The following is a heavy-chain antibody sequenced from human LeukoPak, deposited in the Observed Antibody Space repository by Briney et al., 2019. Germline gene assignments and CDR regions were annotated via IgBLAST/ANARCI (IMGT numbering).Heavy chain of an antibody. CDR1: GGSISSYY. J-gene: IGHJ5*02. CDR3: ARDKSGYCSSTSCYNWFDP. CDR2: IYTSGST. Sequence: SETLSLTCTVSGGSISSYYWSWIRQPAGKGLEWIGRIYTSGSTNYNPSLKSRVTISVDTSKNQFSLKLSSVTAADTAVYCCARDKSGYCSSTSCYNWFDPWGQGTLVTVSS. V-gene: IGHV4-4*07. D-gene: IGHD2-2*03.